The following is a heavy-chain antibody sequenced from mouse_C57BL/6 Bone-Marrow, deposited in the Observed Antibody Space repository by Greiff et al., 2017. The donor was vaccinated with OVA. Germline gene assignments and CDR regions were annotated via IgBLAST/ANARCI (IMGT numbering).Heavy chain of an antibody. Sequence: QVQLKESGAELARPGASVKMSCKASGYTFTSYTMHWVKQRPGQGLEWIGYINPSSGYTKYNQKFKDKATLTADTSSSTAYMQLSILTSEDSAVYYCARRAMDYWGQGTSVTVSS. CDR2: INPSSGYT. V-gene: IGHV1-4*01. CDR3: ARRAMDY. J-gene: IGHJ4*01. D-gene: IGHD3-3*01. CDR1: GYTFTSYT.